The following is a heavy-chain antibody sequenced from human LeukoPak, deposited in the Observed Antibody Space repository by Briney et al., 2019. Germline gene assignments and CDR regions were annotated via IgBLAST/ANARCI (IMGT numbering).Heavy chain of an antibody. D-gene: IGHD3-22*01. CDR1: GYTFTSYY. CDR3: ARAVGGKWLLLSYFDY. Sequence: ASVKVSCKASGYTFTSYYIHWVRQAPGQGLEWMGVINVSGGGTTYAQRFQGRVTMTRDTSTSTVYMELSSLRSDDTAVYYCARAVGGKWLLLSYFDYWGQGTLVTVSS. V-gene: IGHV1-46*01. CDR2: INVSGGGT. J-gene: IGHJ4*02.